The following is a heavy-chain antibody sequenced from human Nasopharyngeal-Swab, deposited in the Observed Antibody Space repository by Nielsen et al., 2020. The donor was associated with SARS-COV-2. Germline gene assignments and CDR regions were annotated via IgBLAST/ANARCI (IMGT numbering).Heavy chain of an antibody. V-gene: IGHV3-9*01. D-gene: IGHD5-24*01. CDR3: AKGDGLGATTASFDY. CDR1: GFTFDDYA. Sequence: SLKISCAASGFTFDDYAMHWVRQAPGKGLEWVSGISWNSGSIGYADSVKGRFTISRDNAKNSLYLQMNSLRAEDTALYYCAKGDGLGATTASFDYLGQGTLVTVSS. J-gene: IGHJ4*02. CDR2: ISWNSGSI.